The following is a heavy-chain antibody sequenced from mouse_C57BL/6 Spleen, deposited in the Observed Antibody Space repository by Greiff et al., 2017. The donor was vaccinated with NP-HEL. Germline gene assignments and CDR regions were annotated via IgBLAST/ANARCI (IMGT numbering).Heavy chain of an antibody. CDR2: IDPENGDT. J-gene: IGHJ2*01. CDR3: TTRITTAYYFDY. CDR1: GFNITDDY. D-gene: IGHD1-2*01. V-gene: IGHV14-4*01. Sequence: EVQLQQSGAELVRPGASVKLSCTASGFNITDDYMHWVKQRPEQGLEWIGWIDPENGDTEYASKFQGKATITADTSSNTAYLQLSSLTSEDTAVYYCTTRITTAYYFDYWGQGTTLTVSS.